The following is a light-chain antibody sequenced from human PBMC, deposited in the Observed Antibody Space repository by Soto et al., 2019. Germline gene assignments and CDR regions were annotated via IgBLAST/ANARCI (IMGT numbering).Light chain of an antibody. CDR1: QSILLSSNNKNY. J-gene: IGKJ2*01. CDR2: WAS. Sequence: DIVMTQSPDSLAVSLGEMATINCKSSQSILLSSNNKNYLAWYQQKPGQPPKLLIYWASTRDTGVPDRFSGSESGTDFTLTISSLQAEDVAVYYCHQYYRSPYTFGQGTKLEMK. V-gene: IGKV4-1*01. CDR3: HQYYRSPYT.